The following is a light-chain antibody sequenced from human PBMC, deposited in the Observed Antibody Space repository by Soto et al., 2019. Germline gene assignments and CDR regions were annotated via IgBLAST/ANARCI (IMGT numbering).Light chain of an antibody. J-gene: IGKJ4*01. V-gene: IGKV1-5*01. CDR1: QSIDSW. Sequence: DIQMTQSPSTLSASVGDRVTITCRASQSIDSWLAWYQQKPGKAPKLLIYDASNRAAGIPARFSGSGSGTDFTLTISSLEPEDFSVYYCQQRSNWLTFGGGTKVEIK. CDR2: DAS. CDR3: QQRSNWLT.